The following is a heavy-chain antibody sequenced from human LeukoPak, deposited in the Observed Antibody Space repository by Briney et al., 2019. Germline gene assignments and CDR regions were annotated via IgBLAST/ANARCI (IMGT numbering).Heavy chain of an antibody. CDR2: INPSGGST. CDR1: GYTFTSYY. Sequence: ASVKVSCKASGYTFTSYYMHWVRQAPGQGLEWMGIINPSGGSTSYAQKFQARVTMTRDTSTSTVYMELSSLRSEDTAVYYCARDRPHIVVVPAAGGRWFDPWGQGTLVTVSS. CDR3: ARDRPHIVVVPAAGGRWFDP. V-gene: IGHV1-46*01. D-gene: IGHD2-2*01. J-gene: IGHJ5*02.